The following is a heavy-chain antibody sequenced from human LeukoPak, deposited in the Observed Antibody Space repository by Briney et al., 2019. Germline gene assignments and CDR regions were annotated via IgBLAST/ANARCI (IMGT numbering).Heavy chain of an antibody. D-gene: IGHD5-12*01. J-gene: IGHJ4*02. CDR1: GFTFSNYW. CDR3: AKGGATICDN. V-gene: IGHV3-74*01. Sequence: GGSLRLSCAASGFTFSNYWMHWVRQAPGKGLVWVSRINSNGSSTSYADSVKGRFTIPRDNAKNTLYLQMSSLRAEDTAVYYCAKGGATICDNWGQGTLVTVSS. CDR2: INSNGSST.